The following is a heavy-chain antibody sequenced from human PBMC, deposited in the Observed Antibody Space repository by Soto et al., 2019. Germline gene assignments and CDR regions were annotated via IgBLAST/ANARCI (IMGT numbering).Heavy chain of an antibody. Sequence: SSLKLSGKTSVYTISGDLSSCGRHATGQGLEWMGGIIPIFGTANYAQKFQGRVTITADESTSTAYMELSSLRSEDTAVYYCARKEHYDGSATLWYYGMDVWGQGTTVTVSS. J-gene: IGHJ6*02. CDR1: VYTISGDL. CDR3: ARKEHYDGSATLWYYGMDV. D-gene: IGHD3-10*01. CDR2: IIPIFGTA. V-gene: IGHV1-69*13.